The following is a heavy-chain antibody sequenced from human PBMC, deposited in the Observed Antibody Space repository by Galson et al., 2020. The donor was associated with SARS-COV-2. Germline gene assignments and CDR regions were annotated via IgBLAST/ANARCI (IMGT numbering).Heavy chain of an antibody. V-gene: IGHV4-30-2*01. D-gene: IGHD3-10*01. CDR2: IYQSGAT. Sequence: SETLSLTCAVSGGSITTGGYSWTWIRQPPGKGLEWIGYIYQSGATHYNPSLKSRVTISLDRSKNQLSLDLRSVNVADSAVYYCARRYVYGRSSYWYFDIWGRGTLVTISS. CDR1: GGSITTGGYS. CDR3: ARRYVYGRSSYWYFDI. J-gene: IGHJ2*01.